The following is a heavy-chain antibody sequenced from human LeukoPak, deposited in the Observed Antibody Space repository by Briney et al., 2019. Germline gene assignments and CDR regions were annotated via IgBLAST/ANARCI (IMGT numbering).Heavy chain of an antibody. V-gene: IGHV4-59*01. Sequence: PSETLSLTCTVSGGSISTYYWSWIRQPPGKGLEWIGYIYYNGDTNYNPSLKSRVTISVDTSKEQFSLKLRTVTAADTAVYYCARRGGRDGYNLNWFDPWGQGTLVTVSS. CDR1: GGSISTYY. J-gene: IGHJ5*02. CDR3: ARRGGRDGYNLNWFDP. D-gene: IGHD5-24*01. CDR2: IYYNGDT.